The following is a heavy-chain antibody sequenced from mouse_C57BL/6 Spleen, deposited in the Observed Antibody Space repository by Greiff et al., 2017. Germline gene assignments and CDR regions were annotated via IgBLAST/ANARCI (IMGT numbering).Heavy chain of an antibody. V-gene: IGHV1-59*01. D-gene: IGHD3-3*01. Sequence: QVQLQQPGAELVRPGTSVKLSCKASGYTFTSYWMHWVKQRPGQGLEWIGVIDPSDSYTNYNQKFKGKATLTVDTSSSTAYMQLSSLTSEDSAVYYCAGGDDYYAMDYWGQGTSVTVSS. CDR2: IDPSDSYT. J-gene: IGHJ4*01. CDR3: AGGDDYYAMDY. CDR1: GYTFTSYW.